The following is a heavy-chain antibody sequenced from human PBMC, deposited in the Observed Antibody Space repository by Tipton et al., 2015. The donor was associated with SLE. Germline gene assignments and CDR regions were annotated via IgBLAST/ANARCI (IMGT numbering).Heavy chain of an antibody. CDR1: GDSFTSYR. Sequence: VQLVQSGAEVKKPGESLKISCKGSGDSFTSYRIAWVRQMPGKGLEWMGIIYPGDSATRYRPSFQGQVTISVDKSISTAYLQWTSLKASDTAMYYCARATGADDVAPFDSWGQGTLVTVSS. V-gene: IGHV5-51*01. J-gene: IGHJ4*02. CDR3: ARATGADDVAPFDS. CDR2: IYPGDSAT. D-gene: IGHD7-27*01.